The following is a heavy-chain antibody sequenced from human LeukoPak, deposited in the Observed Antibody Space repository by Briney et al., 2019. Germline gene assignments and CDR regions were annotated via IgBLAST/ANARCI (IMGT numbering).Heavy chain of an antibody. CDR3: ARHYSSSWYSKGFDY. V-gene: IGHV4-34*01. Sequence: PSETLSLTCAVYGGSFSGYYWSWIRQPPGKGLEWIGEINHSGSTNYNPSLKSRVTISVDTSKNQFSLKLSSVTAADTAVYYCARHYSSSWYSKGFDYWGQGTLVTVSS. CDR1: GGSFSGYY. D-gene: IGHD6-13*01. J-gene: IGHJ4*02. CDR2: INHSGST.